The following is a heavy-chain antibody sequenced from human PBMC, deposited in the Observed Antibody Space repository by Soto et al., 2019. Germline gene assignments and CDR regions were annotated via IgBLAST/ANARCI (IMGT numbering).Heavy chain of an antibody. D-gene: IGHD6-19*01. J-gene: IGHJ4*02. CDR2: ISTSGST. Sequence: GGSLRLSCAASGYSFGSYAMMWVRQAPGKGLEWVSSISTSGSTYYADSIKGRFTFSRDSSRNTVYLQMNSLRAEDTAVYYCARDLRSASGWYAPGYWGQGTLVTVSS. V-gene: IGHV3-23*01. CDR3: ARDLRSASGWYAPGY. CDR1: GYSFGSYA.